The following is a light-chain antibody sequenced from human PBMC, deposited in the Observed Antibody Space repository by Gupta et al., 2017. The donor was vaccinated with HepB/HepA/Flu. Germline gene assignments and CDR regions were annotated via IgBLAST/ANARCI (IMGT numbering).Light chain of an antibody. CDR3: QQRSNSFT. V-gene: IGKV3-11*01. J-gene: IGKJ3*01. CDR1: QSVSSY. CDR2: DAS. Sequence: EIVLTQSTATLSLSRGERATLSCRDSQSVSSYLAWYQQKPGQAPRLLIYDASNRATGIPARFSGSGSGTDFTLTISSLEPEDFAVYYCQQRSNSFTFGPGTKVDIK.